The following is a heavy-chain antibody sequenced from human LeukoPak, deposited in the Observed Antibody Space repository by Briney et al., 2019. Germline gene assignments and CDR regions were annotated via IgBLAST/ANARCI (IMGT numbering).Heavy chain of an antibody. J-gene: IGHJ5*02. D-gene: IGHD6-6*01. CDR1: GGSISTYY. Sequence: SETLSLTCTVSGGSISTYYWSWIRQPPGKGLEWIGYIYNSGSTNYNPSLKSRLTISVDTSKNQFSLKVSSVTAADTAVYYCARHEYTSSFWFDPWGREPWSPSPQ. CDR2: IYNSGST. V-gene: IGHV4-59*08. CDR3: ARHEYTSSFWFDP.